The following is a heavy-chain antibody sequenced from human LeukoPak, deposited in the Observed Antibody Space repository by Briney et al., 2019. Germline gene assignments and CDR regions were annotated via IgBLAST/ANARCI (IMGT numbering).Heavy chain of an antibody. CDR3: ARGIRRGITVFGVVNYYYMDV. V-gene: IGHV1-8*01. CDR2: MNPNSGNT. J-gene: IGHJ6*03. Sequence: GASVKVSCKASGYTFTSYDINWVRQATGQGLEWMGWMNPNSGNTGYAQKFQGRVTMTRNTSISTAYMELSSLRSEDTAVYYCARGIRRGITVFGVVNYYYMDVWGKGTTVTVSS. CDR1: GYTFTSYD. D-gene: IGHD3-3*01.